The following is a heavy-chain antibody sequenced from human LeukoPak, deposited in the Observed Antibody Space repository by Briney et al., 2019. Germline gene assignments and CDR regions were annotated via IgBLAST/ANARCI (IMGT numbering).Heavy chain of an antibody. J-gene: IGHJ5*02. Sequence: SQTLSLTCTVSGGSISSGSYYWSWIRQPAGTGLEWLGRIYTSGSTNYNPSLKSRVTISVDTSKDQFSLKLSSVTAADTAVYYCAREGCTNGVCYIAWFDPWGQGTLVTVSS. CDR2: IYTSGST. CDR3: AREGCTNGVCYIAWFDP. D-gene: IGHD2-8*01. V-gene: IGHV4-61*02. CDR1: GGSISSGSYY.